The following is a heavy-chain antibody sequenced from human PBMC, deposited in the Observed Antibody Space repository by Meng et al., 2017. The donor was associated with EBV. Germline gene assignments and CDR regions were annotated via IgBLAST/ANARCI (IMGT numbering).Heavy chain of an antibody. Sequence: QTPVKESGPTLVKPTQTLTLTCTFSGFSLSTRGVGVGWIRQPPGKALEWLALIYWDDDKRHSPSLKSRLTITKDTSKNQVVLTMTNMDPVDAATYYCAHIIAARPFDYWGQGTLVTVSS. D-gene: IGHD6-6*01. V-gene: IGHV2-5*02. CDR2: IYWDDDK. J-gene: IGHJ4*02. CDR3: AHIIAARPFDY. CDR1: GFSLSTRGVG.